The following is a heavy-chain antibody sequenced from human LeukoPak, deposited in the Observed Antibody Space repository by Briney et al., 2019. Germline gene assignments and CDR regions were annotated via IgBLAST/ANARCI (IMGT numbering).Heavy chain of an antibody. CDR1: GYTFTGNF. D-gene: IGHD4-17*01. Sequence: ASVKVSCKASGYTFTGNFIHWVRQAPGQGLEWTGWINPNSGGTNYAQKFQGRVTMTRDTTISTAYLELSRLRSDDTAVYYCARGGRDYGDYIWGIGIDYWGQGTLVTVSS. CDR2: INPNSGGT. CDR3: ARGGRDYGDYIWGIGIDY. V-gene: IGHV1-2*02. J-gene: IGHJ4*02.